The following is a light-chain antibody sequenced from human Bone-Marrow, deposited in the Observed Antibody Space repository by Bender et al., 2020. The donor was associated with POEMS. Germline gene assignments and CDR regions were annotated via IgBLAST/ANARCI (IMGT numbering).Light chain of an antibody. CDR3: QTWGAVSVA. CDR2: INNDGSQ. J-gene: IGLJ3*02. Sequence: QFVLTQSPSASASLGASVKLTCTLNTGHDTYAIAWHQQHPEKGPRYLLTINNDGSQTKGGGIPDRFSGFRSGAERYLTISSLQSEDEADYYCQTWGAVSVAFGGGTKLTVL. CDR1: TGHDTYA. V-gene: IGLV4-69*02.